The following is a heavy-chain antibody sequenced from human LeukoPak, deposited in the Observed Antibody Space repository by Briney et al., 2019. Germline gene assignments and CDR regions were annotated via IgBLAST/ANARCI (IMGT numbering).Heavy chain of an antibody. CDR2: ISGSGGTT. J-gene: IGHJ4*02. D-gene: IGHD6-13*01. V-gene: IGHV3-23*01. CDR1: GFTFSSYA. Sequence: GGSLRLSCAASGFTFSSYAMSWVRQAPGQGLERVSVISGSGGTTYSADSVKGRFTISRDISKNTLYLQMNSLRAEDTAVYYCAKFSSSWNYFDYWGQGTLVTVSS. CDR3: AKFSSSWNYFDY.